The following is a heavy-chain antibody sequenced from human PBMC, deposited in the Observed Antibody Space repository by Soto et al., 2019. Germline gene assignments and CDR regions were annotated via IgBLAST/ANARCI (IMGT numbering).Heavy chain of an antibody. D-gene: IGHD2-8*02. Sequence: EVQLVESGGGLVEPGGSLRLSCAASGFTFSAFDMHWVRQATGKGLEWVAAIGTLHDAYYPDSVKGRFTISRENAKNSLYIQMNSLRAGDTAVYYCARQASYWHGGGGWFDPWGQGTLVTVSS. CDR3: ARQASYWHGGGGWFDP. CDR1: GFTFSAFD. J-gene: IGHJ5*02. CDR2: IGTLHDA. V-gene: IGHV3-13*01.